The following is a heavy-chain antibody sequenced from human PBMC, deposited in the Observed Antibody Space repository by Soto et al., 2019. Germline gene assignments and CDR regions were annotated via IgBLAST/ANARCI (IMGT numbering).Heavy chain of an antibody. CDR2: IYYSGST. Sequence: SETLSLTCTVSGGSISSSSYYWGWIRQPPGKGLEWIGSIYYSGSTYYNPSLKSRVTISVDTSKNQFSLKLSSVTAADTAVYYCARTVAENWFDPWGQGTQVTVSS. D-gene: IGHD6-19*01. V-gene: IGHV4-39*01. CDR3: ARTVAENWFDP. CDR1: GGSISSSSYY. J-gene: IGHJ5*02.